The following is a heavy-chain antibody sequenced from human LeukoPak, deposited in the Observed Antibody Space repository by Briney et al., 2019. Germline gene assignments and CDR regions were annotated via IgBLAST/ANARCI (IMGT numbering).Heavy chain of an antibody. CDR2: ISGSGGST. Sequence: GGPLRLSCAASGFTFSSYAMSWVRQAPGKGLEWVSAISGSGGSTYYADSVKGRFTISRDNSKNTLYLQMNSLRAEDTAVYYCAKGYCSSTSCYSRFDPWGQGTLVTVSS. V-gene: IGHV3-23*01. J-gene: IGHJ5*02. D-gene: IGHD2-2*02. CDR1: GFTFSSYA. CDR3: AKGYCSSTSCYSRFDP.